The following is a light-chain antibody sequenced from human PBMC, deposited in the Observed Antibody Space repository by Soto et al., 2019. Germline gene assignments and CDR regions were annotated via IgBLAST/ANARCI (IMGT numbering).Light chain of an antibody. Sequence: QSVLTQSPSASASLGASVKLTCTLSSGHTSYAIAWHQLQPEKGPRYLMKLNSDGSHNKGDGIPDRFSGSSSGAERYLTISSLQSEDEADYYCQTWGTGIRIFGGGTKLTVL. CDR1: SGHTSYA. V-gene: IGLV4-69*01. CDR3: QTWGTGIRI. J-gene: IGLJ2*01. CDR2: LNSDGSH.